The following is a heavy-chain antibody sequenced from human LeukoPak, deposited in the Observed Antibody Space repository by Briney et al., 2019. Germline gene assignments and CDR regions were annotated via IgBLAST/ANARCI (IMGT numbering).Heavy chain of an antibody. V-gene: IGHV1-69*04. D-gene: IGHD3-22*01. Sequence: SVKVSCKASGYSLTSFDINWVRQAPGQGLEWMGRIIPILGIANYAQKFQGRVTITADKSTSTAYMELSSLRSEDTAVYYCARDPPRSSGYYSDYWGQGTLVTVSS. CDR2: IIPILGIA. CDR1: GYSLTSFD. CDR3: ARDPPRSSGYYSDY. J-gene: IGHJ4*02.